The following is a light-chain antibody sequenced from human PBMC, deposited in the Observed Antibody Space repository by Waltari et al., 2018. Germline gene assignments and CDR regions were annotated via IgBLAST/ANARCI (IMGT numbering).Light chain of an antibody. CDR2: WAS. J-gene: IGKJ5*01. CDR3: QQYYSTPPVT. CDR1: QSVLYSSNNKNY. V-gene: IGKV4-1*01. Sequence: DIVMTQSPDSLAVSLGERANINCKSSQSVLYSSNNKNYLAWYQQKPGQPPKLLIYWASTRESGVPDRFSGSGSGTDFTLTISSLRAEDVAVYYCQQYYSTPPVTFGQGTRLEIK.